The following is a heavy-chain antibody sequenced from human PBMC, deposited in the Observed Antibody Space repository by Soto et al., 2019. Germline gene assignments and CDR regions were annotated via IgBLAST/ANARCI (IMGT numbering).Heavy chain of an antibody. CDR3: ARRGMSKIGFDT. V-gene: IGHV1-46*01. D-gene: IGHD3-10*01. CDR1: GYIFSNYY. CDR2: FNPSGDAT. Sequence: QVQLVQSGAEVKKPGTSVKVSCKASGYIFSNYYMHWVRQAPGQGLEWMGVFNPSGDATHYAQSVQGRVSVNRDTSTRTVYMELSTLTSEDTAVYYCARRGMSKIGFDTWGQGTMVTVSS. J-gene: IGHJ3*02.